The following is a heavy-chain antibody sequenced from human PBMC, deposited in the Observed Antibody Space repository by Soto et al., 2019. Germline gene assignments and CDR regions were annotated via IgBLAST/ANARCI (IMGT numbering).Heavy chain of an antibody. Sequence: GGSLRLSCAASGFTFDDYAMHWVRQAPGKGLEWVSGISWNSGSIGYADSVKGRFTISRDNAKNSLYLQMNSLRAEDTALYYCAKARVVPAAHFDYWGQGTLVTVSS. J-gene: IGHJ4*02. CDR1: GFTFDDYA. CDR2: ISWNSGSI. V-gene: IGHV3-9*01. D-gene: IGHD2-2*01. CDR3: AKARVVPAAHFDY.